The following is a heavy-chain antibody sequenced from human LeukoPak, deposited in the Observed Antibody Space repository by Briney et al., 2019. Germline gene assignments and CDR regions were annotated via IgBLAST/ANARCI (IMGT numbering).Heavy chain of an antibody. CDR1: GCTFTDYY. V-gene: IGHV1-2*02. CDR3: ARDRDYSNTERGFDY. D-gene: IGHD4-11*01. CDR2: INPNSGET. Sequence: ASVRVSCKTSGCTFTDYYIHWVRQAPGQGLEWMGWINPNSGETNSAQKFQGRVTMTGDTSISTAYMGLRRVTSDDTAVYYCARDRDYSNTERGFDYWGQGTLVTVSS. J-gene: IGHJ4*02.